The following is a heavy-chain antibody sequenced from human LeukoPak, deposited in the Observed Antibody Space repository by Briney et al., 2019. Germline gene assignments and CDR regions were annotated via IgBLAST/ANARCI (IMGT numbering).Heavy chain of an antibody. CDR2: IRYDGSNK. V-gene: IGHV3-30*02. CDR3: ARGEVQLWPQPNFDY. Sequence: GGSLRLSCVASGFNFNDYGMHWVRQGPGREMEWVAFIRYDGSNKFYADSAKGRFTISRDNAKNSLYLQMNSLRAEDTAVYYCARGEVQLWPQPNFDYWGQGTLVTVSS. D-gene: IGHD5-18*01. J-gene: IGHJ4*02. CDR1: GFNFNDYG.